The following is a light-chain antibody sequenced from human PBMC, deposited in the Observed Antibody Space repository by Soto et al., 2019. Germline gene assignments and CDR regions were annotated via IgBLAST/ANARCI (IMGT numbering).Light chain of an antibody. V-gene: IGKV1-9*01. CDR3: QQYASYWT. J-gene: IGKJ1*01. CDR2: AAS. CDR1: QGISSY. Sequence: DIQLTQSPSFLSASVGDRVTITFRASQGISSYLAWYQQKPGKAPKLLIYAASTLQSGVPSRFSGSGSGTEFTLTINSLQPDDFATYYCQQYASYWTFGQGTKVDI.